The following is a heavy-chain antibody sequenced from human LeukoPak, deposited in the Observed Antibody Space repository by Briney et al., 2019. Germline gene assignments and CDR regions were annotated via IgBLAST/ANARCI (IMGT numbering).Heavy chain of an antibody. CDR2: INWSGGST. V-gene: IGHV3-20*04. CDR1: GFAFDEHG. Sequence: GGSLGLSCTASGFAFDEHGMSWIRQVPGKGLEWVSGINWSGGSTGYADPLRGRFTISRDNAKKSLYLQMDSLRAEDTALYYCARAPITSPFYFDYWGQGTLVTVSS. D-gene: IGHD2-2*01. J-gene: IGHJ4*02. CDR3: ARAPITSPFYFDY.